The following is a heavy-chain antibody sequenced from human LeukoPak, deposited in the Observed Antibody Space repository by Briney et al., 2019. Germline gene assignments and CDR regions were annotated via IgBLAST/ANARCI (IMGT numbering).Heavy chain of an antibody. V-gene: IGHV3-53*01. J-gene: IGHJ4*02. Sequence: PGGSLRLSCAASGFTVSSNYMSWVRQAPGKGLEWVSVIYSGGSTYYADSVKGRFTISRDNSKNTLYLQMNSLRAEDTAVYYCAMEPWSYYIQTDYWGQGTLVTVSS. D-gene: IGHD3-10*01. CDR2: IYSGGST. CDR3: AMEPWSYYIQTDY. CDR1: GFTVSSNY.